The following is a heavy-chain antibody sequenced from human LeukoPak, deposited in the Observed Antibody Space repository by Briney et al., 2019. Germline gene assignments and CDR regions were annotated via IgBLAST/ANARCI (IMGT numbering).Heavy chain of an antibody. J-gene: IGHJ4*02. Sequence: GGSLRLSCAASGFTFSSYWMSWVRQAPGKGLEWVANIKQDGSEKYYVDSVKGRFTISRDNAKNSLYLQMNSLRAEDTAVYYCARLWWDYGDYEGLFDYWGQGTLVTVSP. D-gene: IGHD4-17*01. CDR3: ARLWWDYGDYEGLFDY. CDR1: GFTFSSYW. CDR2: IKQDGSEK. V-gene: IGHV3-7*01.